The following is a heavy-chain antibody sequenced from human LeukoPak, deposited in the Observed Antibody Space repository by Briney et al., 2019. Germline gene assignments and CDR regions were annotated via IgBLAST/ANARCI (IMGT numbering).Heavy chain of an antibody. D-gene: IGHD3-9*01. CDR1: GYSISSGYY. J-gene: IGHJ4*02. V-gene: IGHV4-38-2*02. CDR3: ARRGQFDDY. Sequence: SETLSLTCTVSGYSISSGYYWGWIRQPPGKGLEWIGRIYTSGSTNYNPSLKSRVTISVDTSKSQFSLKLSSVTAADTAVYYCARRGQFDDYWGQGTLVTVSS. CDR2: IYTSGST.